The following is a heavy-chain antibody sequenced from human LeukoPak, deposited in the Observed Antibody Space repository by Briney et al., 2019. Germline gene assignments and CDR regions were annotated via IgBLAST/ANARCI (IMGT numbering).Heavy chain of an antibody. CDR1: GFTFSSYA. CDR3: AKPKDNSLYCFDY. D-gene: IGHD1-20*01. CDR2: ISGSGGST. V-gene: IGHV3-23*01. J-gene: IGHJ4*02. Sequence: PGGSLRLSCAASGFTFSSYAMSWVRQAPGKGLEWVSAISGSGGSTYYADSVKGWFTISRDNSENTLYLQMSSLRAEDTAVYYCAKPKDNSLYCFDYWGQGTLVTVSS.